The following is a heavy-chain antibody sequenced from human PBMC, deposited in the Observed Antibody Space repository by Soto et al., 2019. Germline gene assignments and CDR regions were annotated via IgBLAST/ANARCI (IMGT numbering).Heavy chain of an antibody. CDR1: GGSISSSSYY. J-gene: IGHJ3*02. V-gene: IGHV4-39*01. D-gene: IGHD3-16*01. CDR3: ARTYVRSAFDI. Sequence: LQLQESGPGLVKPSETLSLTCTVSGGSISSSSYYWGWIRQPPGKGLEWIGSIYYSGSTYYNPSLKSRVTISVDTSKNQFSLKLSSVTAADTAVYYCARTYVRSAFDIWGQGTMVTVSS. CDR2: IYYSGST.